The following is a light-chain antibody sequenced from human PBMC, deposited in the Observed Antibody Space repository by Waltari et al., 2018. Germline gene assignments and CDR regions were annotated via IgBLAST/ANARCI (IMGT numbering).Light chain of an antibody. Sequence: TQMTHSPSSLSASVRHRVTITCRASENVNNYLNWYQQKPGKAPKLLIYKASTLQSGVPSRFSGSGSGTDYTFTISSLQSEDVATYYCQHNYGTPYSFGQGTKVEIK. CDR2: KAS. J-gene: IGKJ2*03. CDR1: ENVNNY. CDR3: QHNYGTPYS. V-gene: IGKV1-39*01.